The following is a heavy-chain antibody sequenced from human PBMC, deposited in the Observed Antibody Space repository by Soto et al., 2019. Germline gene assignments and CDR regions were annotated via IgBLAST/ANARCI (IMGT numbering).Heavy chain of an antibody. CDR3: ARIASSGSYSNLYYYYGMDV. V-gene: IGHV4-34*01. CDR2: INHSGST. D-gene: IGHD3-10*01. CDR1: GGSFSGYY. Sequence: PSETLSLTCAVYGGSFSGYYWSWIRQPPGKGLECIGEINHSGSTNYNPSLKSRVTISVDTSKNQFSLKLSSVTAADTAVYYCARIASSGSYSNLYYYYGMDVWGQGSMVT. J-gene: IGHJ6*02.